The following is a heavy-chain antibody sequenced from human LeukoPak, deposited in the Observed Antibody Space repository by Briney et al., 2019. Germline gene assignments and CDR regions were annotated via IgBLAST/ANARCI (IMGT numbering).Heavy chain of an antibody. CDR2: INPNSGVT. CDR1: GYTFTDFH. J-gene: IGHJ4*02. CDR3: ARHLLSEAGPAG. V-gene: IGHV1-2*02. Sequence: ASVKVSCKASGYTFTDFHIHWVRQAPGQGLEWMGCINPNSGVTKYAQKFQGRVTMTRDTSISTAYMEVSRLRSDDTAVYYCARHLLSEAGPAGWGQGTLVTVSS. D-gene: IGHD6-19*01.